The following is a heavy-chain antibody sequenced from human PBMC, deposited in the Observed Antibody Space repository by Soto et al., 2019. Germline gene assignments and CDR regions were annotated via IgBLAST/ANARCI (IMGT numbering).Heavy chain of an antibody. CDR3: ARDAPRAFDI. V-gene: IGHV4-59*01. J-gene: IGHJ3*02. CDR1: GGSISSYY. Sequence: QVQLQESGPGLVKPSETLSLTCTVSGGSISSYYWSWIRQPPGKGLEWIGYIYYSGSTNYNPSLKIRFTMSVDTSKNQFSLKLSSVTAADTAVYYCARDAPRAFDIWGQETMVTVSS. CDR2: IYYSGST.